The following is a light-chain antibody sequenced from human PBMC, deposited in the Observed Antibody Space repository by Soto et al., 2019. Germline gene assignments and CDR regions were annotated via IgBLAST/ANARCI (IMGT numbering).Light chain of an antibody. CDR3: QQLRSYPST. CDR2: AAS. CDR1: QDIAIY. V-gene: IGKV1-9*01. J-gene: IGKJ4*01. Sequence: DIQMTQSPSTLSASVGDRVTITCRASQDIAIYLAWYQQKPGEXPXLLIYAASTLHGGVPSRFSGSGSGTDFALTITSLQAEDFATYYCQQLRSYPSTFGGGTKVDI.